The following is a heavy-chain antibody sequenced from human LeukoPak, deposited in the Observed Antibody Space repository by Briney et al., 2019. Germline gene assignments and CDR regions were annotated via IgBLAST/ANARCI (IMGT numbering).Heavy chain of an antibody. Sequence: SETLSLTCTVSGGYISSYDRSWIRQAAGKGLEWIGRIYTGGSTNYNPSLKSRVTMAVDMSKNQFSLKLSSVTAADTAVYYCAIDTYGSGSYTWIYWGQGTLVTVSS. CDR1: GGYISSYD. D-gene: IGHD3-10*01. V-gene: IGHV4-4*07. J-gene: IGHJ4*02. CDR2: IYTGGST. CDR3: AIDTYGSGSYTWIY.